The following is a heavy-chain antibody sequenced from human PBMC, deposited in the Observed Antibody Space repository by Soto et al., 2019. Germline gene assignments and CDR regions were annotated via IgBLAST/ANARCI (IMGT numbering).Heavy chain of an antibody. CDR3: VREPSDDYLSRSDY. J-gene: IGHJ4*02. Sequence: QVHLVESGGGVVQPGRSLRLSCAASGITFSRNAMHWLRQAPGKGLEWVATISFDGNNKHYADFVKGRFTISRDNTKNALFLQLSSLTEDDTAVYYCVREPSDDYLSRSDYWGQGTLFTVSS. CDR1: GITFSRNA. D-gene: IGHD4-17*01. CDR2: ISFDGNNK. V-gene: IGHV3-30-3*01.